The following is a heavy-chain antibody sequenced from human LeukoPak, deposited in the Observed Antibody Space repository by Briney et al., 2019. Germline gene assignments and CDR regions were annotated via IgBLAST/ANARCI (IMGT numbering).Heavy chain of an antibody. D-gene: IGHD3-10*01. V-gene: IGHV3-48*01. CDR3: AREKRDNYYGPMDV. Sequence: PGGSLRLSCAASGFTFSNYSMNWVRQAPGKGLEWVSYIRSSSSTIYYADSVKGRFTISRDNAKNSLYLQMNSLRAEDTAVYYCAREKRDNYYGPMDVWGKGTTVTVSS. CDR1: GFTFSNYS. CDR2: IRSSSSTI. J-gene: IGHJ6*04.